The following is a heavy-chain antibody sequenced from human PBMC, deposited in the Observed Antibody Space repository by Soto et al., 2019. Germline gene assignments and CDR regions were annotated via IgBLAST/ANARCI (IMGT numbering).Heavy chain of an antibody. D-gene: IGHD3-16*01. CDR1: GFTFSSYV. J-gene: IGHJ6*02. Sequence: EVQLLESGGGVVQPGGSLRLSCAVSGFTFSSYVMSWVRQAPGKGLEWVSSISGSGGGTHYAESVKGRFIISRDNSKNMLYLQVNSLSAEDTAVYYCAKDAATTFQYYYYGMDVWGQGTTVTVSS. CDR3: AKDAATTFQYYYYGMDV. V-gene: IGHV3-23*01. CDR2: ISGSGGGT.